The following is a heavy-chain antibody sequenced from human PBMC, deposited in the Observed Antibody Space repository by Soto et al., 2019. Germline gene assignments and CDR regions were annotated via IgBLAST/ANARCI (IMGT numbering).Heavy chain of an antibody. D-gene: IGHD3-16*01. Sequence: PSQTLSLTCTVFGGSISSRNYYWGWIRQPPGKGPEWIGSIYYSGSTSYNSSLKSRVTISVDTSKNQFSLRLSSVTAADTAGYYCASPTLGAFDMWGQGTMVTVSS. J-gene: IGHJ3*02. V-gene: IGHV4-39*01. CDR1: GGSISSRNYY. CDR3: ASPTLGAFDM. CDR2: IYYSGST.